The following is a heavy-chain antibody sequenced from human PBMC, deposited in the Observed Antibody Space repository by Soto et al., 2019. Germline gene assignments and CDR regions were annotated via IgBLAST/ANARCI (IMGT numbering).Heavy chain of an antibody. J-gene: IGHJ6*02. CDR1: GFTFSIYS. Sequence: GGSLRLSCAASGFTFSIYSMNWVRQAPGKGLEWISYISSTSSTIYYADSVKGRFTISRDNAKNSLYLQMNSLRAEDMAVYYCATYYGSGSYFPDHYYYGMDVWGQGTTVTVSS. CDR2: ISSTSSTI. D-gene: IGHD3-10*01. V-gene: IGHV3-48*01. CDR3: ATYYGSGSYFPDHYYYGMDV.